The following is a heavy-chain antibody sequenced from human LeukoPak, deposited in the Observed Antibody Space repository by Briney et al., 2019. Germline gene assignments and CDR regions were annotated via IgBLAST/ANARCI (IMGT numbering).Heavy chain of an antibody. CDR1: GYTFNDHY. Sequence: GASVKVSCKASGYTFNDHYMHWVRQAPGQGLEWMGWINPNSGGTNYAQKFQGRVTMTRDTSISTAYMELSSLRSEDTAVYYCARAILWHAFDIWGQGTMVTVSS. CDR2: INPNSGGT. V-gene: IGHV1-2*02. J-gene: IGHJ3*02. CDR3: ARAILWHAFDI. D-gene: IGHD2-21*01.